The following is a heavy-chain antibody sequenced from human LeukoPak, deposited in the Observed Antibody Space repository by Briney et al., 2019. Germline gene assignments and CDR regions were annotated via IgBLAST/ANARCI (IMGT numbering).Heavy chain of an antibody. J-gene: IGHJ5*02. Sequence: GGSLRLSCAASGFTFDDYAMHWVRQAPGKGLEWVSGISWNSGSIGYADSVEGRFTISRDNAKNSLYLQMNSLRAEDMALYYCAATFGVVSNWFDPWGQGTLVTVSS. D-gene: IGHD3-3*01. CDR3: AATFGVVSNWFDP. CDR2: ISWNSGSI. V-gene: IGHV3-9*03. CDR1: GFTFDDYA.